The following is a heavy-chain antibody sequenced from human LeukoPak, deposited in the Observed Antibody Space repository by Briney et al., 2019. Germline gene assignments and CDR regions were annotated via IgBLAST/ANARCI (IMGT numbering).Heavy chain of an antibody. D-gene: IGHD5-18*01. V-gene: IGHV4-34*01. CDR1: GVSFSGYY. J-gene: IGHJ4*02. Sequence: SETLSLTCAVYGVSFSGYYWSWIRRPPGKGLEWIGEINHSGSTNYNPSLKSRVTISVDTSKNQFSLKLSSVTAADTAVYYCAGGRRGYSYGYRFDYWGQGTLVTVSS. CDR3: AGGRRGYSYGYRFDY. CDR2: INHSGST.